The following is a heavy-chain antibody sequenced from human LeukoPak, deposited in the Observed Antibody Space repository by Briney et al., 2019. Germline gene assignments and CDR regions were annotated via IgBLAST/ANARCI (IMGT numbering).Heavy chain of an antibody. CDR1: GGSISSYY. J-gene: IGHJ5*02. Sequence: PSETLSLTCTVSGGSISSYYWSWIRQPPGKGLEWIGYIYYSGSTNYNPSLKSRVTISVDTSKNQFSLKLSSVTAADTAVYYCARATLMVRGINWFDPWGQGTLVTVSS. D-gene: IGHD3-10*01. CDR2: IYYSGST. V-gene: IGHV4-59*12. CDR3: ARATLMVRGINWFDP.